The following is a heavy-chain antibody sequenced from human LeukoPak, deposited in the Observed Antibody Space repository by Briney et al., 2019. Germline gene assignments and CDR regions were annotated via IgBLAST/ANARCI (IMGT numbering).Heavy chain of an antibody. CDR3: ARVPYSGGSYPEDY. CDR1: GYTFRNYG. V-gene: IGHV1-18*01. D-gene: IGHD2-15*01. J-gene: IGHJ4*02. Sequence: ASVKVSCKASGYTFRNYGISWVRQAPGQGLEWMGWISGYNGNTHYAQNFQGRVTMTTDTSTSTAYMELRSLRSDDTAVYYCARVPYSGGSYPEDYWGQGTLVTVSS. CDR2: ISGYNGNT.